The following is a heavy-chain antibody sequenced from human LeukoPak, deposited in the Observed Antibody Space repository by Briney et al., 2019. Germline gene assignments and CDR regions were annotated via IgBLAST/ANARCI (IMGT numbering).Heavy chain of an antibody. D-gene: IGHD1-26*01. CDR2: IKQDGSEK. V-gene: IGHV3-7*01. CDR1: GFTFSSYW. CDR3: ARDFELDAFDI. Sequence: TGGSLRLSCAASGFTFSSYWMSWVRQAPGKGLEWVANIKQDGSEKYYVDSVKGRLTISRDNAKNSLYLQMNSLRAEDTAVYYCARDFELDAFDIWGQGTMVTVSS. J-gene: IGHJ3*02.